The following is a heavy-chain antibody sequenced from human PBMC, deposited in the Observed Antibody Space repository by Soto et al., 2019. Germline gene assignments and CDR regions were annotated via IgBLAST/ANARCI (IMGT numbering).Heavy chain of an antibody. J-gene: IGHJ6*02. CDR1: GFSLSNARMG. V-gene: IGHV2-26*01. CDR3: AQTSPRIRTAAGHYGMDV. D-gene: IGHD6-13*01. Sequence: QVTLKESGPVLVKPTETLTLTCTVSGFSLSNARMGVSWIRQPPGKALEWLAHIFSNDEKSYSTSLKSRLTSSKDTSKSQVVLTRTNMDPVDTATYFCAQTSPRIRTAAGHYGMDVWGQGTTVTVSS. CDR2: IFSNDEK.